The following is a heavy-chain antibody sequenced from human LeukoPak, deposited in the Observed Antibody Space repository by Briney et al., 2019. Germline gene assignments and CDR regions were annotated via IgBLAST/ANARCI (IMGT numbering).Heavy chain of an antibody. CDR3: ARARITMVRGVIMHYYGMDV. J-gene: IGHJ6*04. D-gene: IGHD3-10*01. Sequence: GRSLRLSCAASGFTFSSYGMHWVRQAPGKGLEWVSYISSSGSTIYYADSVKGRFTISRDNAKNSLYLQMNSLRAEDTAVYYCARARITMVRGVIMHYYGMDVWGKGTTVTVSS. CDR2: ISSSGSTI. V-gene: IGHV3-48*04. CDR1: GFTFSSYG.